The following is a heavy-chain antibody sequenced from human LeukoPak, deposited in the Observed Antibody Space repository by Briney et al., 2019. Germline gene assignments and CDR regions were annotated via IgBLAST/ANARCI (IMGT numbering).Heavy chain of an antibody. J-gene: IGHJ4*02. CDR1: GFTFSDYY. D-gene: IGHD3-22*01. Sequence: GGSLRLSCAASGFTFSDYYMSWIRQAPGKGLEWVSYISSSGSTIYCADSVKGRFTISRDNAKNTVHLQMNSLRAEDTAVYYCVRDWGYDSSGYWQKYFDTWGQGTLVTVSS. CDR2: ISSSGSTI. V-gene: IGHV3-11*04. CDR3: VRDWGYDSSGYWQKYFDT.